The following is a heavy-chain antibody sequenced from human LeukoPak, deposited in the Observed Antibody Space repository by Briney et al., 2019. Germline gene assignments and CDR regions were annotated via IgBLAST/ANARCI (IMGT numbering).Heavy chain of an antibody. J-gene: IGHJ5*02. CDR1: EFTFSSYW. D-gene: IGHD2-15*01. CDR3: ARDRGSYSYSFDP. V-gene: IGHV3-30*02. CDR2: IQYDEREI. Sequence: GGSLRLSCAASEFTFSSYWMTWVRQAPGKGLGWVAFIQYDEREIWYADSVKGRFTISRDNSKNTLYLQMNSLRVEETAVYYCARDRGSYSYSFDPWGQGTLVTVSS.